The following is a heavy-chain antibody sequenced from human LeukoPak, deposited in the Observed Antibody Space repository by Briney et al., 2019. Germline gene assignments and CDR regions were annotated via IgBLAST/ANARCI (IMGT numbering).Heavy chain of an antibody. CDR1: GDSINYYY. J-gene: IGHJ4*02. D-gene: IGHD3-16*01. V-gene: IGHV4-59*08. Sequence: SDTLSLTCIVSGDSINYYYWSWIRQPPGKGLEWIGYIYYTGSTNYNPSLKSRVTMSVDTSKNHFSLKLSSVTAADTAVYYCARLGSYFDYWGQGTLVSVSS. CDR3: ARLGSYFDY. CDR2: IYYTGST.